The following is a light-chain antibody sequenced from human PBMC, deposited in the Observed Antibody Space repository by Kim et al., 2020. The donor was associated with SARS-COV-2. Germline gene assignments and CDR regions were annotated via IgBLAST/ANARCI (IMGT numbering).Light chain of an antibody. CDR1: SGSIASNY. V-gene: IGLV6-57*03. J-gene: IGLJ3*02. Sequence: GTTVTISCTRRSGSIASNYVQCYQQRPGSAPTTVIYEDNQRPSGVPDRFSGSIDSSSNSASLTISGLKTEDEADYYCQSYDSSNWVFGGGTQLTVL. CDR2: EDN. CDR3: QSYDSSNWV.